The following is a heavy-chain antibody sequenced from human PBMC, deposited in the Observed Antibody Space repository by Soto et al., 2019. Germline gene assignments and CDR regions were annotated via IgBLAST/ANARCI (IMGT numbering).Heavy chain of an antibody. J-gene: IGHJ4*02. CDR2: IYYSGST. CDR1: GGSISSSSYY. D-gene: IGHD1-1*01. CDR3: AGESREMNWNN. V-gene: IGHV4-39*02. Sequence: PSETLSLTCTVSGGSISSSSYYWGWIRQPPGKGLEWIGSIYYSGSTYYNPSLKSRVTMSVDTSKNQFSLKLSSVTAADTAVYYCAGESREMNWNNWGQGTLVTVSS.